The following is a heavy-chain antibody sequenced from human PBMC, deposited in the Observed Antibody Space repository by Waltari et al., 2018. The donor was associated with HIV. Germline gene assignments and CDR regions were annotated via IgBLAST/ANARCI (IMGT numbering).Heavy chain of an antibody. CDR3: ARDPPLIAAEGAPDY. J-gene: IGHJ4*02. D-gene: IGHD6-13*01. CDR2: ISSSSSYI. V-gene: IGHV3-21*01. CDR1: GFTFSSYS. Sequence: EVQLVESGGGLVKPGGSLRLSCAASGFTFSSYSMNWVRQAPGKGMEWVSSISSSSSYIYYADSVKGRFTISRDNAKNSLYLQMNSLRAEDTAVYYCARDPPLIAAEGAPDYWGQGTLVTVSS.